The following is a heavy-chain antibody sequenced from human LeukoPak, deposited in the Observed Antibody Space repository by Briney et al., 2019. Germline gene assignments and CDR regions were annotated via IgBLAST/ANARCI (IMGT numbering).Heavy chain of an antibody. D-gene: IGHD2-15*01. Sequence: ASVKVSCKAPGYTFTGYYMHWVRQAPGQGLEWMGWINPNSGGTNYAQKFQGRVTMTRDTSISTAYMELSRLRSDDTAVYYCARVGHCSGGSCYSYAFDIWGQGTMVTVSS. CDR1: GYTFTGYY. V-gene: IGHV1-2*02. CDR3: ARVGHCSGGSCYSYAFDI. J-gene: IGHJ3*02. CDR2: INPNSGGT.